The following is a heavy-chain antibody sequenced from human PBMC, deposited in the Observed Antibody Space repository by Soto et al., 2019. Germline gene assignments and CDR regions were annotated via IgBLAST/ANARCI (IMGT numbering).Heavy chain of an antibody. CDR3: ARDSTARLAWFDP. V-gene: IGHV1-18*04. CDR2: ISGYNGNT. J-gene: IGHJ5*02. D-gene: IGHD6-6*01. Sequence: ASVKVSCKASGYTFTTYDITWVRQAPGQGLEWMGWISGYNGNTKYAPRLQGRVTLTTETSTSTAYMELRSLTSGDTAVYYCARDSTARLAWFDPWGQGTPVTVSS. CDR1: GYTFTTYD.